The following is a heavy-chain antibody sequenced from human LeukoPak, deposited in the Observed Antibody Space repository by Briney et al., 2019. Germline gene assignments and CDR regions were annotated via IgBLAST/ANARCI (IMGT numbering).Heavy chain of an antibody. CDR2: LYYGGHT. V-gene: IGHV3-53*01. Sequence: GGSLRLSCAASGFTVSSSYMSWVRQAPGKGLEWVSILYYGGHTYYGASVKGRFTISRDNSENTLYLQMNSLRAEDTAVYYCAKKRGSSTSHGMDVWGQGTTVTVSS. CDR3: AKKRGSSTSHGMDV. CDR1: GFTVSSSY. D-gene: IGHD2-15*01. J-gene: IGHJ6*02.